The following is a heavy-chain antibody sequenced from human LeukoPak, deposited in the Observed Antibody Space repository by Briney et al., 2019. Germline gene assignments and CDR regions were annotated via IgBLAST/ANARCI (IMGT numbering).Heavy chain of an antibody. CDR1: GGTFSSYA. V-gene: IGHV1-69*13. J-gene: IGHJ4*02. D-gene: IGHD3-22*01. Sequence: GASVKVSCKASGGTFSSYAISWVRQAPGQGLEWMGGIIPIFGTANYAQKFQGRVTITADESTSTAYMELSSLRSEDTAVYYCARATYYYDSSGFDFDYWGQGTLVTVSS. CDR3: ARATYYYDSSGFDFDY. CDR2: IIPIFGTA.